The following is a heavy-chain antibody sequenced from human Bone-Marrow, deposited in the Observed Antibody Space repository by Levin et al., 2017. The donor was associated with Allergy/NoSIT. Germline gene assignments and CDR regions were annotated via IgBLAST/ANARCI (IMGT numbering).Heavy chain of an antibody. Sequence: SQTLSLTCAVYGGSFSGYYWSWIRQPPGKGLEWIGEINHSGSTNYNPSLKSRVTISVDTSKNQFSLKLSSVTAADTAVYYCARGLGLAAAGTGDAFDIWGQGTMVTVSS. CDR2: INHSGST. D-gene: IGHD6-13*01. CDR3: ARGLGLAAAGTGDAFDI. V-gene: IGHV4-34*01. J-gene: IGHJ3*02. CDR1: GGSFSGYY.